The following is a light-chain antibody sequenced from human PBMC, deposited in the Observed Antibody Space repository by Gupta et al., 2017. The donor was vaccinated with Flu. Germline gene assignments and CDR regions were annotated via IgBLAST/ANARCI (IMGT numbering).Light chain of an antibody. CDR1: QSISRK. V-gene: IGKV3-15*01. CDR3: QKYNGWSWT. CDR2: VAY. Sequence: PTLAVAAGPRATLTWRASQSISRKLAWYQQKPGKPTRLQIYVAYTLATGIPSRFSGSGFGTEFTLTISSLQPDDFAAYYGQKYNGWSWTFGQGSKVEIK. J-gene: IGKJ1*01.